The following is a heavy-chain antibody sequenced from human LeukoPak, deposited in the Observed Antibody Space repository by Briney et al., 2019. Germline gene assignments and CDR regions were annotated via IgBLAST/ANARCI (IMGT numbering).Heavy chain of an antibody. CDR3: ASSARYCTGGSCLDK. J-gene: IGHJ4*02. V-gene: IGHV3-21*01. Sequence: GGSVTLSCAPSRFTFTSYSMIWLHKAPRKGLEWVSFISSSSSDIYYADSLKGRFTISRDNAKNSLYLQMYSLRAEDTAVYYCASSARYCTGGSCLDKWGQGTLVTVSS. CDR2: ISSSSSDI. CDR1: RFTFTSYS. D-gene: IGHD2-8*02.